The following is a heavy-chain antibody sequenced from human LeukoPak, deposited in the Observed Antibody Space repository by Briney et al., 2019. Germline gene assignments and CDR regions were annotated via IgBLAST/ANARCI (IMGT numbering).Heavy chain of an antibody. Sequence: PGGSLRLSCAASGFTFSSYSMNWVRQAPGKGLGWVSSISSSSSYIYYADSVKGRFTISRDNAKNSLYLQMNSLRAEDTAVYYCARDVRIPAAPFDYWGQGTLVTVSS. CDR2: ISSSSSYI. J-gene: IGHJ4*02. CDR1: GFTFSSYS. D-gene: IGHD2-2*01. CDR3: ARDVRIPAAPFDY. V-gene: IGHV3-21*01.